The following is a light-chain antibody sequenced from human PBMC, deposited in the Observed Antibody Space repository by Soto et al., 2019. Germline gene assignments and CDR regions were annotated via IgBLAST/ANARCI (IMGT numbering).Light chain of an antibody. J-gene: IGLJ3*02. V-gene: IGLV2-14*01. Sequence: QSALTQPASVSGSPGQSITISCSGSSSDVGDYNSVSWYQQHPGKAPKLMIYGVSNRPSGVSTRFSGSKSGNTASLTISGLQAEDEADYYCSSYTSSSTVVFGGVTKLTVL. CDR2: GVS. CDR3: SSYTSSSTVV. CDR1: SSDVGDYNS.